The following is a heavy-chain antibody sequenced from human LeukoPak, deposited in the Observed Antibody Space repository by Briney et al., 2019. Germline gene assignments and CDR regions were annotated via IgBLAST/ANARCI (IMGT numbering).Heavy chain of an antibody. CDR3: ARASNSPFDY. V-gene: IGHV3-48*03. J-gene: IGHJ4*02. CDR1: GFTFSSYE. D-gene: IGHD2-21*01. CDR2: IYTDNTV. Sequence: PGGSLRLSCAASGFTFSSYEMNWVRQAPGKGLEWVSHIYTDNTVYQADSVKGRFTISRDNAKNSLYLQMNSLRAEDTAVYYCARASNSPFDYWGQGTLVTVSS.